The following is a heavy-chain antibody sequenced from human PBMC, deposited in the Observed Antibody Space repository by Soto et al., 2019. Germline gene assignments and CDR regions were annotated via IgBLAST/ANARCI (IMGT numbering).Heavy chain of an antibody. CDR2: INAGNGNT. V-gene: IGHV1-3*01. CDR3: ARDPGYRYGYN. CDR1: GYTFTSYA. Sequence: QVQLVQSGAEVKKPGASVKVSCKASGYTFTSYAMHWVRQAPGQRLEWMGWINAGNGNTKYSQKFQGRVTITRDTSASTAYMELSSLRSEDTAGYYCARDPGYRYGYNWGQGTLGTVSS. J-gene: IGHJ4*02. D-gene: IGHD5-18*01.